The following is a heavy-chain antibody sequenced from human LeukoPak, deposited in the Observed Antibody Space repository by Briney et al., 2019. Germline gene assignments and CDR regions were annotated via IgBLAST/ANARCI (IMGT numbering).Heavy chain of an antibody. CDR1: GGSISSYY. CDR2: IYYSGST. Sequence: ASETLSLTCTVSGGSISSYYWSWIRQPPGKGLEWIGYIYYSGSTNYNPSLKSRVTISVDTSKNQFSLKLSSVTAADTAVYYCARERMGYCSGGSCRHNWFDPWGQGTLVTVSS. V-gene: IGHV4-59*01. CDR3: ARERMGYCSGGSCRHNWFDP. D-gene: IGHD2-15*01. J-gene: IGHJ5*02.